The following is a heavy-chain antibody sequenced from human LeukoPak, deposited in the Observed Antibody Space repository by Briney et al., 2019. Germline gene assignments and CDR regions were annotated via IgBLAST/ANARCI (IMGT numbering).Heavy chain of an antibody. D-gene: IGHD2-2*01. V-gene: IGHV4-59*01. Sequence: SETLSLTCTVSGGSISSYYWSWIRQPPGKGLEWIGYIYYSGSTNYNPSLKSRVTISVDTSKNQFSLKLSSVTAADTAVYYCAREKGHGSRYDYWGQGTLVTVSS. CDR1: GGSISSYY. J-gene: IGHJ4*02. CDR2: IYYSGST. CDR3: AREKGHGSRYDY.